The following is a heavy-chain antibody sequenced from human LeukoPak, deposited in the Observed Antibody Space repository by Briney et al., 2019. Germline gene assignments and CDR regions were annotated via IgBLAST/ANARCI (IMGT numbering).Heavy chain of an antibody. D-gene: IGHD2-2*02. CDR1: GYTFTSYG. CDR3: ARKIPSYCSSTSCYTYFDY. Sequence: ASVKVSCKASGYTFTSYGISWVRQAHGQGLEWMGWINTYNGNTNYAQKLQGRVTMTTDTSTSTAYMELRSLRSDDTAVYYCARKIPSYCSSTSCYTYFDYWGQGTLVTVSS. CDR2: INTYNGNT. J-gene: IGHJ4*02. V-gene: IGHV1-18*01.